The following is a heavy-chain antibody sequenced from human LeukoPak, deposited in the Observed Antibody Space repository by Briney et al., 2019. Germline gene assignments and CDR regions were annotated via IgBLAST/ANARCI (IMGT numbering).Heavy chain of an antibody. D-gene: IGHD3-3*01. V-gene: IGHV3-33*01. Sequence: GGSLRLSCAASGFTFSSYGMHWVRQAPGKGLEWVAVIWYDGSNKYYADSVKGRFTISRDNSKNTLDLQMNNLRAEDTAVHYCARDRSYDFWSGYSTPDYWGQGTLVTVSS. CDR3: ARDRSYDFWSGYSTPDY. J-gene: IGHJ4*02. CDR1: GFTFSSYG. CDR2: IWYDGSNK.